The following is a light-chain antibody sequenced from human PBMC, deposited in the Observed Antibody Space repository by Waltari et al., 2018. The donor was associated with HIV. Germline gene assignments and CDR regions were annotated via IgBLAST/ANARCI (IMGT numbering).Light chain of an antibody. CDR3: SSYTSSSTLEV. Sequence: QSALTQPASVSGSPGQPITISCTGTSSDVVGYNYVSWYQQNPGKAPKLMNYKGSTRPSGFSKPYAGSKSGNTASLTISGLQTEAEADYYCSSYTSSSTLEVCGTGTKVNGL. J-gene: IGLJ1*01. V-gene: IGLV2-14*01. CDR2: KGS. CDR1: SSDVVGYNY.